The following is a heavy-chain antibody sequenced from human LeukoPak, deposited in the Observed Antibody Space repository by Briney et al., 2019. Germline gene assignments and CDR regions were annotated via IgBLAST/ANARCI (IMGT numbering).Heavy chain of an antibody. CDR3: ARDFGRITMVRGADETFDF. CDR1: GCTFDDYG. V-gene: IGHV3-7*03. Sequence: GGSPRLSCAASGCTFDDYGMSWVRQAPGKGLEGVANIKQDGSEKYYVDSVKGRFTISRDNAKNSLYLQMNSLRAEDTAMHFCARDFGRITMVRGADETFDFWGQGTMVTVSS. CDR2: IKQDGSEK. D-gene: IGHD3-10*01. J-gene: IGHJ3*01.